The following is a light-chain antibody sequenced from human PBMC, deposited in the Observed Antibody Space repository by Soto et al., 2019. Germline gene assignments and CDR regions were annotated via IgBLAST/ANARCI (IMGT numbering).Light chain of an antibody. CDR1: QPISNW. CDR2: DSS. Sequence: DIRMTQSPSTLSAPVGDRVTISCRASQPISNWVAWYQQKPGRAPKLLISDSSNLETGVPPRFSGTGSGTQYALIISGLPPDDSATYYCQQYNSDPYTFGQGTKLQI. V-gene: IGKV1-5*01. J-gene: IGKJ2*01. CDR3: QQYNSDPYT.